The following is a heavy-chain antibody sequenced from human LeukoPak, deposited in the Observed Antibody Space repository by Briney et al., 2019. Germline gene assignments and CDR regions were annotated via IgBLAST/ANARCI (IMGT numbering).Heavy chain of an antibody. J-gene: IGHJ4*02. D-gene: IGHD2-2*03. Sequence: GASVKVSCKASGYTFTGYYMHWVRQAPGQGLEWMGWINPNSGGTNYAQEFQGRVTMTRDTSISTAYMELSRLRSDDTAVYYCARDSVDIVVVPAAMEVDYWGQGTLVTVSS. CDR3: ARDSVDIVVVPAAMEVDY. V-gene: IGHV1-2*02. CDR1: GYTFTGYY. CDR2: INPNSGGT.